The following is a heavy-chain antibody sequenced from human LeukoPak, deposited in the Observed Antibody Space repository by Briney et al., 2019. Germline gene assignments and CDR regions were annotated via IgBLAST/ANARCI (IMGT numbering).Heavy chain of an antibody. CDR3: ARESTSGWYEHWFDP. D-gene: IGHD6-19*01. CDR2: IKQDGSEK. J-gene: IGHJ5*02. CDR1: GFTFSSYW. Sequence: PGGSLRLSCAASGFTFSSYWMSWVRQAPGKGLEWVANIKQDGSEKYYVDSVKGRFTISRDNAKNSLYLQMNSLRAEDTAVYYCARESTSGWYEHWFDPWGQGTLVTVSS. V-gene: IGHV3-7*01.